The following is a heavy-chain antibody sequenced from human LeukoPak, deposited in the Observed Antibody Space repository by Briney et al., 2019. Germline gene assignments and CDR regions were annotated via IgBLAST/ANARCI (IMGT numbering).Heavy chain of an antibody. D-gene: IGHD6-19*01. CDR2: ISYDGSNK. CDR1: EFTFSSYG. V-gene: IGHV3-30*18. Sequence: GGSLRLSCAASEFTFSSYGMHWVRQAPGKGLEWVAVISYDGSNKYYADSVKGRFTISRDNSKNTLYLQMNSLRAEDTAVYYCANLAVAGIFDYWGQGTLVTVSS. J-gene: IGHJ4*02. CDR3: ANLAVAGIFDY.